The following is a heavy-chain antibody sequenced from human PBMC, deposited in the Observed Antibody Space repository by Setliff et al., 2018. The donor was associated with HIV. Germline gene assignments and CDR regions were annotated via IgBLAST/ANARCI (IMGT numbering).Heavy chain of an antibody. CDR2: INPNSGGT. D-gene: IGHD3-22*01. V-gene: IGHV1-2*02. Sequence: GASVKVSCKASGYTFTAYNMHWVRQAPGQGLEWMGWINPNSGGTKYAQKFQGGVTMTRDTSISTAYMELSRLRSDDTAVYYCARDYYDSSGYIYFPGLPDYWGQGTLVTVSS. CDR1: GYTFTAYN. CDR3: ARDYYDSSGYIYFPGLPDY. J-gene: IGHJ4*02.